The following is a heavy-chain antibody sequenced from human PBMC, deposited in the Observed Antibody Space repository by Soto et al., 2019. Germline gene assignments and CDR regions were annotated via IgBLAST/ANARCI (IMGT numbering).Heavy chain of an antibody. V-gene: IGHV4-30-2*01. J-gene: IGHJ4*02. CDR2: IYHSGST. CDR3: DREKNVLPGGYFDY. D-gene: IGHD3-10*01. Sequence: QLQLQESGSGLVKPSQTLSLTCAVSGGSISSGGYSWSWIRQPPGKGLEWIGYIYHSGSTYYNPSLKSRLTITVERSKNQFSLKLSTVTAAETPVYDCDREKNVLPGGYFDYWGQGTLVTVSS. CDR1: GGSISSGGYS.